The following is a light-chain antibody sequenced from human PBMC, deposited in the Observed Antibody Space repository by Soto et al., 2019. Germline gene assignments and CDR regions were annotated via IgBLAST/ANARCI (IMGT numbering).Light chain of an antibody. Sequence: EIVLTQSPATLSLSPGERATLSCRASQSVSSYLAWYQQKPGQAPRLLIYDASNRATGIPVRFSGSGSGTDFTLTISSLQPEDFAVYFCHQDFNLPWTFGQGTKVDIK. J-gene: IGKJ1*01. CDR2: DAS. CDR1: QSVSSY. CDR3: HQDFNLPWT. V-gene: IGKV3-11*01.